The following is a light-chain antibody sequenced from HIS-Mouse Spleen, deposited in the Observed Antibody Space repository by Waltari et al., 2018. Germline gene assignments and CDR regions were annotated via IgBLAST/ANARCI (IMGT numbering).Light chain of an antibody. CDR3: NSRDSSGNHSVV. CDR2: GKN. CDR1: SPRSYY. J-gene: IGLJ2*01. Sequence: SSELTQDPAVSVALGQTVRITCQGDSPRSYYASWYQQKPGQAPVLVIYGKNNRPSGIPDRFSGSSSGNTASLTITGAQAEDEADYYCNSRDSSGNHSVVFGGGTKLTVL. V-gene: IGLV3-19*01.